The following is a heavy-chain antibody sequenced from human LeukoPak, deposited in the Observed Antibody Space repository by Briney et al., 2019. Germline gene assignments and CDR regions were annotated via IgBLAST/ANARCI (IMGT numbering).Heavy chain of an antibody. Sequence: GGSLRLSCAASGFTFSNYGMHWVRQAPGKGLEWVSAISGSGGSTYYADSVKGRFTISRDNSKNTLYLQMNSLRAEDTAVYYCARRPYYYDSSGLLVYFDYWGQGTLVTVSS. V-gene: IGHV3-23*01. CDR1: GFTFSNYG. D-gene: IGHD3-22*01. J-gene: IGHJ4*02. CDR2: ISGSGGST. CDR3: ARRPYYYDSSGLLVYFDY.